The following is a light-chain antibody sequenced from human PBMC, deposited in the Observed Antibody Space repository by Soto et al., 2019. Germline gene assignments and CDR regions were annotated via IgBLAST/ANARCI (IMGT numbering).Light chain of an antibody. CDR3: QQRSNWPPYT. Sequence: EIVLTQSPATLSLSPGERATLSCRASQSVSIYLAWYQQKPGQAPRLLIYDSSERATGIPARFSGSGSGTDFTLTISSLEPEDFAVYYCQQRSNWPPYTFGQGTKLEIK. J-gene: IGKJ2*01. CDR1: QSVSIY. V-gene: IGKV3-11*01. CDR2: DSS.